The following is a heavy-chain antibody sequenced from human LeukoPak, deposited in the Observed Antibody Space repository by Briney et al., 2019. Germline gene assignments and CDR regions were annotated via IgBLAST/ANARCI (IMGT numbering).Heavy chain of an antibody. CDR3: ARHLGSSWSIPFDY. CDR2: IYYRGST. CDR1: GVSISSDY. J-gene: IGHJ4*02. Sequence: SETLSLTCTVSGVSISSDYWSWIRQPPGKGLEWIGYIYYRGSTNYDPSLKSRVTISVDTSKNQFSLKLSSVTAADTAVYFCARHLGSSWSIPFDYWGQGTLVTVSS. V-gene: IGHV4-59*08. D-gene: IGHD6-13*01.